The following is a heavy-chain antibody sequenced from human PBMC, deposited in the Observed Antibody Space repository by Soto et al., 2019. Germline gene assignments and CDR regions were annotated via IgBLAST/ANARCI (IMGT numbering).Heavy chain of an antibody. CDR3: AKDRGYSSGWYP. CDR1: GFTFSSYA. D-gene: IGHD6-19*01. Sequence: EVQLLESGGGLVQPGGSLRLSCAASGFTFSSYAMSWVRQAPGNGLEWVSAISGSGGSTYYAGSFNGRFTISRDNSKNTLYLQMNRLRAEDTAVYYCAKDRGYSSGWYPWGQGTMVTVAS. V-gene: IGHV3-23*01. J-gene: IGHJ3*01. CDR2: ISGSGGST.